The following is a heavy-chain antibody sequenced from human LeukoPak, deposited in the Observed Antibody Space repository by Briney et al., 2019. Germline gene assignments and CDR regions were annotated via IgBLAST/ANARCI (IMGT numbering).Heavy chain of an antibody. V-gene: IGHV4-34*01. CDR1: GGSFSGYY. J-gene: IGHJ4*02. CDR3: ARLTTLSTGTTYTRDYFDY. Sequence: SETLSLTCAVYGGSFSGYYWSWIRQPPGKGLEWIGEINHSGSTNYNPSLHSRVTISLHTSKNQFSLKLSSVTAADKAVYYCARLTTLSTGTTYTRDYFDYWVQGTLVTVSS. D-gene: IGHD1-1*01. CDR2: INHSGST.